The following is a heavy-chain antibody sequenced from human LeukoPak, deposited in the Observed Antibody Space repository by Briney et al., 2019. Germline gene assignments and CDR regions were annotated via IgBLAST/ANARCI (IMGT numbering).Heavy chain of an antibody. D-gene: IGHD1-26*01. CDR2: INHNSGDT. Sequence: ASVKVSCKASGYTFSDYYMHWVRQARGQGLEWMGWINHNSGDTKYAQKFQGRVTMTRDTSISTAYVELSRLQSDDTAVYYCARDGESSGSDDFDFWGQGTLVTVSS. V-gene: IGHV1-2*02. J-gene: IGHJ4*02. CDR3: ARDGESSGSDDFDF. CDR1: GYTFSDYY.